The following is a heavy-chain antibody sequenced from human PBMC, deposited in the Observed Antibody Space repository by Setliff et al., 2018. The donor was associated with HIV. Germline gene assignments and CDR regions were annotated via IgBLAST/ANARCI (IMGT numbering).Heavy chain of an antibody. CDR1: GFTFSTSG. CDR3: ARDFWGGSYSSDY. Sequence: GESLKISCAASGFTFSTSGMHWVRQAPGKGLEWVAVIWSDGNNKYYADSVKGRFTISRDTSKDTLYLQMNSLRAEDTAVYYCARDFWGGSYSSDYWGQGTLVTVSS. D-gene: IGHD1-26*01. J-gene: IGHJ4*02. CDR2: IWSDGNNK. V-gene: IGHV3-33*01.